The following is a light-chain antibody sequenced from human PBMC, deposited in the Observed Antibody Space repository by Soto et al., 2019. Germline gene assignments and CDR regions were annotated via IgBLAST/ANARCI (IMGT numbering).Light chain of an antibody. V-gene: IGKV3-20*01. CDR1: QSVSSSY. Sequence: EIVLTQSPGTLSLSPGERATLSCRASQSVSSSYLAWYQQKPGQAPRLLMYGAFNRATGIPDRFSGSGSGTDFTLTISRLEPEDFAVYYCQQYGSSLYTFGQGTKREIK. CDR2: GAF. J-gene: IGKJ2*01. CDR3: QQYGSSLYT.